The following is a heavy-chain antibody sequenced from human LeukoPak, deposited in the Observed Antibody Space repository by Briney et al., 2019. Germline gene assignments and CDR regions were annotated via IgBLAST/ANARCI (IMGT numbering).Heavy chain of an antibody. CDR3: AARPWSDYGDYHFDY. V-gene: IGHV4-59*01. Sequence: SETLSLTCTVSGGAISSYYWSWIRQPPGKGLEWIGYIYYSGGTNYNPSLKSRVTISVDTSKNQFSLKLSSVTAADTAVYYCAARPWSDYGDYHFDYWGQGTLVTVSS. J-gene: IGHJ4*02. CDR2: IYYSGGT. D-gene: IGHD4-17*01. CDR1: GGAISSYY.